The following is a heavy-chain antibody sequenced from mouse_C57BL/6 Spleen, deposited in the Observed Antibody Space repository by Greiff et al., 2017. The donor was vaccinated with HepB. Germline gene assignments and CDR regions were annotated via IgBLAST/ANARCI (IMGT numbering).Heavy chain of an antibody. J-gene: IGHJ2*01. D-gene: IGHD2-4*01. CDR2: IDPSDSYT. CDR3: ARWDDYDVPHYFDY. V-gene: IGHV1-50*01. CDR1: GYTFTSYW. Sequence: QVQLQQPGAELVKPGASVKLSCKASGYTFTSYWMQWVKQRPGQGLEWIGEIDPSDSYTNYNQKCKGKATLTVDTSSSTAYMQLSSLTSEDSAVYYCARWDDYDVPHYFDYWGQGTTLTVSS.